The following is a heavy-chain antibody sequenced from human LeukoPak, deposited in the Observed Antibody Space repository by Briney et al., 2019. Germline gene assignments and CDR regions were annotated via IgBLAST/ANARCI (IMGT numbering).Heavy chain of an antibody. V-gene: IGHV1-46*01. CDR3: ARGSQRGEYYYYYGMDV. Sequence: ASVKVSCKASGYTFTSYYMHWVRQAPGQGLEWMGIINPSGGSTSYAQKFQGRVTMTRDTSTSTVYMEVSSLRSEDTAVYYCARGSQRGEYYYYYGMDVWGQGTTVTVSS. CDR1: GYTFTSYY. CDR2: INPSGGST. D-gene: IGHD3-10*01. J-gene: IGHJ6*02.